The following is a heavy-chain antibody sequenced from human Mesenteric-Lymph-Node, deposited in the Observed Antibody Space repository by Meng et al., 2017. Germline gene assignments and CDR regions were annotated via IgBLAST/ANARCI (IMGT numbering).Heavy chain of an antibody. CDR3: VRGAGRDGYHFYA. D-gene: IGHD5-24*01. V-gene: IGHV4-39*07. Sequence: SETLSLTCTVSGGSIISTIYYWGWIRQPPVKGLEWIDSLYYNGHTNYNPSLKSRVTISVDTSKSQFSLSLTSVTTADTAVYDCVRGAGRDGYHFYASGQGALVTVSS. CDR2: LYYNGHT. CDR1: GGSIISTIYY. J-gene: IGHJ5*02.